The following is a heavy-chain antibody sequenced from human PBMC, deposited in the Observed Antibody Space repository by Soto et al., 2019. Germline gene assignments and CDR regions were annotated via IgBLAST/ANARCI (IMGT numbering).Heavy chain of an antibody. V-gene: IGHV3-33*06. D-gene: IGHD6-19*01. Sequence: QVQLVESGGGVVQPGKSLRLSCAASGFTFSSYGMHWVRQAPGKGLEWVAVIWYDGSNKYYADSVKGRFTISRDNSKNTLYLQMNSLRAEDTAVYYCAKDQLGGWDYYYYYYGMTSGAKGPRSPSP. CDR3: AKDQLGGWDYYYYYYGMTS. CDR1: GFTFSSYG. J-gene: IGHJ6*02. CDR2: IWYDGSNK.